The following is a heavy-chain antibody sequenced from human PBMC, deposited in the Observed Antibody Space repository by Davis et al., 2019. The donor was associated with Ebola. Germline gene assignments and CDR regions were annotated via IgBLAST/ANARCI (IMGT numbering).Heavy chain of an antibody. J-gene: IGHJ3*01. CDR3: AKDNRNIWSEV. V-gene: IGHV3-23*01. Sequence: GESLKISCAASGFTFSSHAMSWVRQAPGKGLEWVSTYGTSADTYYADSVKGRFTISRDNSKNTLYLQMNGLRVEDTAIYYCAKDNRNIWSEVWGQGTMVTVSS. D-gene: IGHD2/OR15-2a*01. CDR1: GFTFSSHA. CDR2: GTSADT.